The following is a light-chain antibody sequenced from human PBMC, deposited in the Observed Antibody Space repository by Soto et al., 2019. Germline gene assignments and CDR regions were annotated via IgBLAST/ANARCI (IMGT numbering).Light chain of an antibody. Sequence: EIVLTQSPGTLSLSPGDRATLSFRASQRVSTFLAWYQQRPGQAPRLLIYGASSRATGIPDRFSGSGSGTDFTLTISRLEPEDFAVYYCQQYGSSPLTFGGGTKVDI. CDR3: QQYGSSPLT. CDR2: GAS. J-gene: IGKJ4*01. V-gene: IGKV3-20*01. CDR1: QRVSTF.